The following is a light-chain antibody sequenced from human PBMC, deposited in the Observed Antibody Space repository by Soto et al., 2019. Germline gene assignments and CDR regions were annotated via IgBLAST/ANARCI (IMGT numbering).Light chain of an antibody. J-gene: IGLJ2*01. CDR2: DVS. V-gene: IGLV2-14*01. CDR1: SSDVGGYNY. CDR3: SSYTSSTLV. Sequence: QSVLTQPASVSGSPGQSITISCTGTSSDVGGYNYVSRYQQHPGKAPKLMIYDVSNRPSGVSNRFSGSKSGNTASLTISGLQAEDEADYYCSSYTSSTLVFGGGTKVTVL.